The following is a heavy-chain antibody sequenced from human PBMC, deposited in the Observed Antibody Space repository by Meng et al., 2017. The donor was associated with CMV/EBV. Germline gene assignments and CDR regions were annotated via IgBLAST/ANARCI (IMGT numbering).Heavy chain of an antibody. CDR1: GGSFSGYY. CDR2: INHSGST. Sequence: LQPQQWGAGLLKPSGTLSLTCAVYGGSFSGYYWSWIRQPPGKGLEWIGEINHSGSTNYNPSLKSRVTISVDTSKNQFSLKLSSVTAADTAVYYCARGRGSWYFVDYWGQGTLVTVSS. V-gene: IGHV4-34*01. CDR3: ARGRGSWYFVDY. J-gene: IGHJ4*02. D-gene: IGHD6-13*01.